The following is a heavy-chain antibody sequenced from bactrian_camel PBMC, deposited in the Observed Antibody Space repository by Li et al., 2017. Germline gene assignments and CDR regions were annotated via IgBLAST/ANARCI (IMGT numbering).Heavy chain of an antibody. Sequence: HVQLVESGGGLVQPGGSLRLSCASYGFAFSDYGLSWVRQVPGKGLEWVSSLAPDGSLAYYAVSVKGRFTMSRDNAKNTVYLQMNSLIAEDTALYYCTAEQMGWSWYNHWGQGTQVTVS. V-gene: IGHV3S9*01. CDR1: GFAFSDYG. D-gene: IGHD5*01. J-gene: IGHJ4*01. CDR3: TAEQMGWSWYNH. CDR2: LAPDGSLA.